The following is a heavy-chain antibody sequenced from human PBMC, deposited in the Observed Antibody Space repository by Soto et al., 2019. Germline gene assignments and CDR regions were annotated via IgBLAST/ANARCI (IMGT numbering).Heavy chain of an antibody. CDR2: MNPNSGNT. J-gene: IGHJ6*02. Sequence: PVASVKVSCKASGYTFTSYDINWVRQATGQGLEWMGWMNPNSGNTGYAQKFQGRVTMTRNTSISTAYMELSSLRSEDTAVYYCARGSWEPPLYYYYGMDVWGQGTTVTVSS. CDR3: ARGSWEPPLYYYYGMDV. CDR1: GYTFTSYD. V-gene: IGHV1-8*01. D-gene: IGHD1-26*01.